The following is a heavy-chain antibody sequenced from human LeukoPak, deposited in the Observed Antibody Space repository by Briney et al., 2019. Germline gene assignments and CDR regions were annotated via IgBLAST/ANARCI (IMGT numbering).Heavy chain of an antibody. V-gene: IGHV4-4*07. CDR1: GGSISIYY. Sequence: SETLSLTCSVSGGSISIYYWSWIRQPAGKGLEWIGRIYTSGSTNYNPSLKSRVTMSVDTSKNQFSLKLSSVTAADTAVYYCARDRYYYGSGSHLDPWGQGTLVTVSS. CDR3: ARDRYYYGSGSHLDP. D-gene: IGHD3-10*01. J-gene: IGHJ5*02. CDR2: IYTSGST.